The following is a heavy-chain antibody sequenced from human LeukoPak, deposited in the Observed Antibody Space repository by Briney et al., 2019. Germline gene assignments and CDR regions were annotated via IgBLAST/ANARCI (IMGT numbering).Heavy chain of an antibody. CDR2: INYNWRT. V-gene: IGHV4-39*07. Sequence: PSETLSPTCTVSGDSISSNRYFWAWIRQPPGKGLEWLASINYNWRTFYNPSLQSRLTISIDTAKRQFSLKLTSVTAADTALYYCARDIDDVGALLDYWGQGTLVTVSS. CDR3: ARDIDDVGALLDY. CDR1: GDSISSNRYF. D-gene: IGHD1-26*01. J-gene: IGHJ4*02.